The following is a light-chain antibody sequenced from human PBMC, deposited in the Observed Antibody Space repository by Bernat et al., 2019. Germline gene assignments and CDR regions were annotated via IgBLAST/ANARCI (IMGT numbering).Light chain of an antibody. CDR2: RDS. Sequence: YALTQPPSVSVSPGQTASISCSGDNMGNMYTSWYQQKPGHSPVLVIYRDSKRTSRIPERSSGSSSGNTSTLTITGTQSKDGADYYCKTWDAGTLYVFGSGTKVTVL. CDR1: NMGNMY. V-gene: IGLV3-1*01. J-gene: IGLJ1*01. CDR3: KTWDAGTLYV.